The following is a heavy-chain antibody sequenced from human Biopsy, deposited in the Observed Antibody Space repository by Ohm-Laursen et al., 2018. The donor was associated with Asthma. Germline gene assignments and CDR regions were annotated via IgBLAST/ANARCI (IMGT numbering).Heavy chain of an antibody. CDR1: GYTFNSAG. J-gene: IGHJ6*02. D-gene: IGHD3-10*01. Sequence: AASVKVSCKPSGYTFNSAGITWVRQATGQGLEWMGWISVYNGNTKVAQKPQDRVTMITDTSTSTAYMELRSLRSDDTAVYFCARAVDYSHYYGIDVWGQGTTVTVS. V-gene: IGHV1-18*01. CDR2: ISVYNGNT. CDR3: ARAVDYSHYYGIDV.